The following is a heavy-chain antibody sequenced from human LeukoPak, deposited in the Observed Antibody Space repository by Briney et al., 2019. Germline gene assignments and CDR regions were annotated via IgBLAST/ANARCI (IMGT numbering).Heavy chain of an antibody. Sequence: PGGSLRLSCAASGFTFSSYAMSWVRQAPGKGLEWVSAISGSGGSTYYADSVKGRFTISRDNSKNTLYLQMNSLRAEDTAVYYCAKRYCSSTSRYYDYWGQGTLVTVSS. CDR1: GFTFSSYA. V-gene: IGHV3-23*01. D-gene: IGHD2-2*01. CDR2: ISGSGGST. CDR3: AKRYCSSTSRYYDY. J-gene: IGHJ4*02.